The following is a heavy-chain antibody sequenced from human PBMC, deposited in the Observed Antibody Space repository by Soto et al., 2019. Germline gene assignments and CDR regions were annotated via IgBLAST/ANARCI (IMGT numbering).Heavy chain of an antibody. D-gene: IGHD1-26*01. CDR2: TYYRSKWYN. V-gene: IGHV6-1*01. CDR1: GDSVSSSSVT. CDR3: VRLIGNSWVDF. Sequence: QVQLQQSEPGLVKPSQTLSLTCAISGDSVSSSSVTWNWIRQSPSRGLEWLGRTYYRSKWYNDYAESVKSRITINPYTSKNQFSLHLNSVTPEDTAVYYCVRLIGNSWVDFWGQGSLVTVSS. J-gene: IGHJ4*02.